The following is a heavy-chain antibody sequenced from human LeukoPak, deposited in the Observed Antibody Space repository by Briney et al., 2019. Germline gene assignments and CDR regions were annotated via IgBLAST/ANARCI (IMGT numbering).Heavy chain of an antibody. Sequence: SETLSLTCPVSGDSVNTRRYYWGWIRQPPGKGLEWIGSIYHSGSTYYEPSLRSRVTISIDTSRNQFSLNLTSLTAADTAVYFCARRDIVKGGFDYWGQGTLVTVSS. CDR1: GDSVNTRRYY. V-gene: IGHV4-39*01. D-gene: IGHD3-16*02. CDR2: IYHSGST. CDR3: ARRDIVKGGFDY. J-gene: IGHJ4*02.